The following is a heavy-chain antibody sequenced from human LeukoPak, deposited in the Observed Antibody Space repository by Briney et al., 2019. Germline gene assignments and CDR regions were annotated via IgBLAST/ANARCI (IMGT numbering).Heavy chain of an antibody. V-gene: IGHV4-38-2*02. J-gene: IGHJ4*02. CDR3: ARVLPSSSFDY. CDR1: GGSISSYY. Sequence: SETLSLTCTVSGGSISSYYWGWIRQPPGKGLEWIGSIYHSGSTYYNPSLKSRVTISVDTSKNQFSLKLSSVTAADTAVYYCARVLPSSSFDYWGQGTLVTVSS. CDR2: IYHSGST. D-gene: IGHD6-13*01.